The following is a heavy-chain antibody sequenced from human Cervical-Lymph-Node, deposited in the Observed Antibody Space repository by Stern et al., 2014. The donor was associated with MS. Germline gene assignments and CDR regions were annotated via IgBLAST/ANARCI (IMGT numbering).Heavy chain of an antibody. V-gene: IGHV1-18*01. D-gene: IGHD3-3*01. CDR2: ISTYNGNT. CDR1: GYRFNSYG. J-gene: IGHJ6*02. Sequence: QVQLVQSGPEVKKPGASVTVSCKASGYRFNSYGINWVRQAPGQGLEWMGRISTYNGNTEYAQKIQGRVTMTTDTSTGTAYMELRSLRSDDTAVYYCARTNPLRFGNFHGIDVWGQGTTVIVSS. CDR3: ARTNPLRFGNFHGIDV.